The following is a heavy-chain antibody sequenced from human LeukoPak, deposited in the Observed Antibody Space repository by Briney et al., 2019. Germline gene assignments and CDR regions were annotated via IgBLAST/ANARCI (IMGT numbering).Heavy chain of an antibody. D-gene: IGHD1-26*01. CDR1: GGSISSGGYY. J-gene: IGHJ3*02. Sequence: SETLSLTCTVSGGSISSGGYYWSWIRQPPGKGLEWIGYIYHSGSTYYNPSLKSRVTISVDRSKNQFSLKLSSVTAADTAVYYCARYIVGAADAFDIWGQGTMVTVSS. CDR3: ARYIVGAADAFDI. CDR2: IYHSGST. V-gene: IGHV4-30-2*01.